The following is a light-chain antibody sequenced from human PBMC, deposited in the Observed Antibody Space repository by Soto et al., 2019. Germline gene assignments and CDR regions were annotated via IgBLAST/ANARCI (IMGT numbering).Light chain of an antibody. Sequence: QSALTQPASVSGSPGQSITISCTGTSSDVGSYNRGSWYQHLPGKAPKLIIYEASKRPSGVSNRFSGSKSGNTASLTIAGLQAEDEADYYCCSYADSHTVIFGGGSKLTVL. V-gene: IGLV2-23*01. CDR3: CSYADSHTVI. CDR1: SSDVGSYNR. CDR2: EAS. J-gene: IGLJ2*01.